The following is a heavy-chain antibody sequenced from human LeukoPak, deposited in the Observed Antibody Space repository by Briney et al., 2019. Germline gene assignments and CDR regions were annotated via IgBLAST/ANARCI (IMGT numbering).Heavy chain of an antibody. V-gene: IGHV4-39*07. Sequence: SETLSLTCTVSGGSISSSSYYWGWIRQPPGKGLEWIGSIYYSGSTYYNPSLKSRVTISVDTSKNQFSLKLSSVTAADTAVYYCARETYSGSYYGYFDYWGQGTLVTVSS. D-gene: IGHD1-26*01. CDR3: ARETYSGSYYGYFDY. CDR2: IYYSGST. CDR1: GGSISSSSYY. J-gene: IGHJ4*02.